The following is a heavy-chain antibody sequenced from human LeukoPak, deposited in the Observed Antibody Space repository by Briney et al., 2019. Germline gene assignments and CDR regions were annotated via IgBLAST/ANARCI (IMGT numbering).Heavy chain of an antibody. CDR1: GGSISSGAYS. CDR3: ARPYYDSSGYYHDAFDI. J-gene: IGHJ3*02. CDR2: IYHSGST. D-gene: IGHD3-22*01. Sequence: SQTLSLTCAVSGGSISSGAYSRSWIRQPPGKGLEWIGYIYHSGSTYYNPSLKSRVTMSVDTSKNQFSLKLSSVTAADTAVYYCARPYYDSSGYYHDAFDIWGQGTMVTVSS. V-gene: IGHV4-30-4*07.